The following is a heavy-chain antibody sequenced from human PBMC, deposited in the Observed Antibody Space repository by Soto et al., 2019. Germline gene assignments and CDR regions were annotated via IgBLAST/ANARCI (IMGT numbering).Heavy chain of an antibody. D-gene: IGHD6-19*01. J-gene: IGHJ4*02. CDR3: ARGGRWLFDY. CDR2: IYHTGNT. CDR1: GGSISTDNW. V-gene: IGHV4-4*02. Sequence: QVQLEESGPGLVKPSGTLSLTCAVSGGSISTDNWWSWVRQPPGKGLEWVGEIYHTGNTNYNPSLKSRLTISIDKSKDQSSLDVTFVTAADTAVYYCARGGRWLFDYWGQGALVTVSS.